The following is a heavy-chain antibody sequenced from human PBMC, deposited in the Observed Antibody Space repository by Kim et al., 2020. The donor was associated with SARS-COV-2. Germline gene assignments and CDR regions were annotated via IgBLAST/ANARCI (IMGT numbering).Heavy chain of an antibody. CDR3: TKGYSYGDFDS. Sequence: TTYAASVKGRFTISRDESKNTAYLQMNSLKSEDTAVYYCTKGYSYGDFDSWGQGTLVTVSS. CDR2: T. V-gene: IGHV3-73*01. J-gene: IGHJ4*02. D-gene: IGHD5-18*01.